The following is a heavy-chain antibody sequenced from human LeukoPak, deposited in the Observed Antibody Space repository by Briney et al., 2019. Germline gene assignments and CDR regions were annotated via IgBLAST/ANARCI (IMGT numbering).Heavy chain of an antibody. J-gene: IGHJ5*02. CDR3: ARGLELGYCSGASCYIWFDP. CDR1: GGSFSGYY. CDR2: INHGGRT. D-gene: IGHD2-2*02. Sequence: SETLSLTCVVSGGSFSGYYWSWIRQPPGKGLEWIGEINHGGRTNYSPSPKSRVTISVDTSKNRFSLNLSSVTAADTAVYYCARGLELGYCSGASCYIWFDPWGQGTLVTVSS. V-gene: IGHV4-34*01.